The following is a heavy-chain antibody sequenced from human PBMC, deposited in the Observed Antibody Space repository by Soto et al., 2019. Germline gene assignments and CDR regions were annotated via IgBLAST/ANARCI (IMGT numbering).Heavy chain of an antibody. CDR1: GDSVSSNSAA. J-gene: IGHJ6*02. CDR3: AKGRYCSGGSCYSHYYYGMDV. D-gene: IGHD2-15*01. V-gene: IGHV6-1*01. CDR2: TYYRSKWYN. Sequence: TLSLTCAISGDSVSSNSAAWNWIRQSPSRGLEWLGRTYYRSKWYNDYAVSVKSRITINPDTSKNQFSLQLNSVTPEDTAVYYCAKGRYCSGGSCYSHYYYGMDVWGQGTTVTVSS.